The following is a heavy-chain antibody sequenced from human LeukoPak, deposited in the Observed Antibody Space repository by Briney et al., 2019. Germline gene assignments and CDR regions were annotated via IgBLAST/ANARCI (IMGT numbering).Heavy chain of an antibody. J-gene: IGHJ6*04. D-gene: IGHD2-2*01. Sequence: PSETLSLTCTVSGGSISSYYWSWIRQPPGKGLEWIGYIYYSGSTNYNPSLESRVTISVDTSKNQFSLKLSSVTAADTAVYYCARVFTPGYCSSTSCQNYYYYYGMDVWGKGTTVTVSS. CDR2: IYYSGST. CDR3: ARVFTPGYCSSTSCQNYYYYYGMDV. V-gene: IGHV4-59*01. CDR1: GGSISSYY.